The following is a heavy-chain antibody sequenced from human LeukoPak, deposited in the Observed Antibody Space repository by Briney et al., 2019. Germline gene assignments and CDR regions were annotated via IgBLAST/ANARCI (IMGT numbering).Heavy chain of an antibody. V-gene: IGHV1-69*13. D-gene: IGHD3-22*01. J-gene: IGHJ4*02. CDR1: GGTFSSYA. CDR2: IFPFFGTA. CDR3: ARVSAGDPYYYDSSAVPFDY. Sequence: SVKVSCKASGGTFSSYAISWVRQAPGQGLEWMGGIFPFFGTANYAQKFQGRVTITADESTSTAYMELSSLRSEDTAVYYCARVSAGDPYYYDSSAVPFDYWGQGTLVTVSS.